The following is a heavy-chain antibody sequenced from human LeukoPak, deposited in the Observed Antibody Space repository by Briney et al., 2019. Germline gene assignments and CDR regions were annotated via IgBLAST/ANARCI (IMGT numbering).Heavy chain of an antibody. V-gene: IGHV3-48*01. CDR1: GFTFSSYS. D-gene: IGHD6-6*01. J-gene: IGHJ4*02. Sequence: GGSLRLSCAASGFTFSSYSMNWVRQAPGKGLEWVSYISSSSSTIYYADSVKGRFTISRDNAKNSLYLQMNSLRAEDTAVYYCAKDPTLPYSSSSYFDYWGQGTLVTVSS. CDR2: ISSSSSTI. CDR3: AKDPTLPYSSSSYFDY.